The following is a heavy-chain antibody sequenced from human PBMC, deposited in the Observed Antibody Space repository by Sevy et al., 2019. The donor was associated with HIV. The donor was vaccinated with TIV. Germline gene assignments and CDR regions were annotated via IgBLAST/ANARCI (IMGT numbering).Heavy chain of an antibody. V-gene: IGHV1-69*13. CDR2: IIPIFGTA. CDR1: GGTFISYA. D-gene: IGHD3-9*01. Sequence: ASVKVSCKASGGTFISYAFSWVRQPPGQGLEWMGGIIPIFGTANYAQKFQGRVTITADESTSTAYMELSSLRSEDTAVYFCATSYYDILTALDYWGQGTLVTVSS. J-gene: IGHJ4*02. CDR3: ATSYYDILTALDY.